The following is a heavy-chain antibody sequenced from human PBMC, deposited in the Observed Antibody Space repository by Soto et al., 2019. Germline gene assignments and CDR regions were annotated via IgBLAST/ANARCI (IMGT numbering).Heavy chain of an antibody. CDR3: APIQAYVWASYTFDA. V-gene: IGHV2-26*01. CDR2: IFSNDEK. CDR1: GFSLNDARLG. D-gene: IGHD3-16*01. Sequence: SGPTLVNATETLTLTCTVSGFSLNDARLGVSWIRQPPGRAPEWLAHIFSNDEKSYSTSLYNRLTISKDTSKSQVVLTMTNMGPVHTATYFCAPIQAYVWASYTFDAWRQGSLVPISS. J-gene: IGHJ4*02.